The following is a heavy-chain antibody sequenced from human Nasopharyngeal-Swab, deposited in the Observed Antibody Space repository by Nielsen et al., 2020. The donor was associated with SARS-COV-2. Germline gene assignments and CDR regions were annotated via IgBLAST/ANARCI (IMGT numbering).Heavy chain of an antibody. CDR3: APAKHSYYYYYGMDV. Sequence: GESLKISCAASGFTFSSYWMNWVRQAPGKGLEWVSYISSSSTIYYADSVKGRFTISRDNAKNSLYLQMNSLRDEDTAVYYCAPAKHSYYYYYGMDVWGQGTTVTVFS. V-gene: IGHV3-48*02. J-gene: IGHJ6*02. CDR1: GFTFSSYW. CDR2: ISSSSTI.